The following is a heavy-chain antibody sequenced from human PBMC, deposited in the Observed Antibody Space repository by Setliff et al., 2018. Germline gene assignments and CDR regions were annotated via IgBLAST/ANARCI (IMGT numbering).Heavy chain of an antibody. CDR1: GGSISRSSYY. J-gene: IGHJ4*02. D-gene: IGHD6-19*01. V-gene: IGHV4-39*01. CDR3: ARHRAVAGAYYFDF. CDR2: IYYSGNT. Sequence: PSETLSLTCTVSGGSISRSSYYWGWIRQPPGKGLEWIGSIYYSGNTYYNASLKGRVTISGDTSKNQFSLKLTAVTAADTAIYYCARHRAVAGAYYFDFWGQGTLVTV.